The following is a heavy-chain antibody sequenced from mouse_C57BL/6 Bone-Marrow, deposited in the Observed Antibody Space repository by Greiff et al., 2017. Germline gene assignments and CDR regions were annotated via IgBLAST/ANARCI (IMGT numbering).Heavy chain of an antibody. CDR3: AGGGGYAMYY. CDR1: GYTFTSYW. V-gene: IGHV1-61*01. J-gene: IGHJ4*01. CDR2: IYPSDSET. Sequence: QVQLQQPGAELVRPGSSVKLSCKASGYTFTSYWMDWVKQRPGQGLEWIGNIYPSDSETHYNQKFKDKATLTVDKSSSTAYMQLSSLTSDDSAVYYCAGGGGYAMYYCGQGTSVTVSS.